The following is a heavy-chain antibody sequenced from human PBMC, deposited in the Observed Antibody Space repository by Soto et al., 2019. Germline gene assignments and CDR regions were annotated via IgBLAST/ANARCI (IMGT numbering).Heavy chain of an antibody. CDR2: IKQDGSEK. CDR3: ARDGSYYYDSSGYWSSENDAFDI. D-gene: IGHD3-22*01. CDR1: GFTFSSYW. Sequence: GFLRLACAAAGFTFSSYWMSWVRQAPGKGLEWVANIKQDGSEKYYVDSVKGRFTISRDNAKNSLYLQMNSLRAEDTAVYYCARDGSYYYDSSGYWSSENDAFDIWGQGTMVTVSS. V-gene: IGHV3-7*03. J-gene: IGHJ3*02.